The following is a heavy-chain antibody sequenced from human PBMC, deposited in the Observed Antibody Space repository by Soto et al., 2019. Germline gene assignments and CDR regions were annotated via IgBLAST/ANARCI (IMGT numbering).Heavy chain of an antibody. D-gene: IGHD6-13*01. J-gene: IGHJ6*02. Sequence: GGSLRLSCAASGFTFSSYGMHWVRQAPGKGLEWVAVISYDGSNKYYADSVKGRFTISRDNSKNTLYLQMNSLRAEDTAVYYCARDLTIYSSSIYYYGMDVWGQGTTVTVSS. CDR3: ARDLTIYSSSIYYYGMDV. CDR1: GFTFSSYG. CDR2: ISYDGSNK. V-gene: IGHV3-30*03.